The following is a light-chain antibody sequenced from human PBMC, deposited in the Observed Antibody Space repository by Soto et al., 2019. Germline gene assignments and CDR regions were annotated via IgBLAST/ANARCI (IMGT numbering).Light chain of an antibody. Sequence: QSVLTQPASVSGSPGQSITISCTGTSSDVGGYNYVYWYQQYPGKAPTLMIYDVTYRPSGVSNRFSGSKSANTASLTISGLQAEDEADYYCSSYTSSSADVFGTGTKVTVL. CDR2: DVT. V-gene: IGLV2-14*03. J-gene: IGLJ1*01. CDR1: SSDVGGYNY. CDR3: SSYTSSSADV.